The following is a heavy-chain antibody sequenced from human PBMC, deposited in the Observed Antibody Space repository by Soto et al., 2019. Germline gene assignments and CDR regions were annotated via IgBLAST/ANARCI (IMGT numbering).Heavy chain of an antibody. V-gene: IGHV3-74*01. D-gene: IGHD4-4*01. CDR3: ARGIQYRYGMDV. CDR2: INGDGSNA. J-gene: IGHJ6*02. CDR1: GFTFTNYW. Sequence: VQVVESGGTLVQPAGSLRLSCAAAGFTFTNYWMHWVRQAPGKGLVWVSRINGDGSNAFYADSVKGRFTISRDNAKNTVYLQMNSLRAEDTAIYYCARGIQYRYGMDVWGQGTTVTVSS.